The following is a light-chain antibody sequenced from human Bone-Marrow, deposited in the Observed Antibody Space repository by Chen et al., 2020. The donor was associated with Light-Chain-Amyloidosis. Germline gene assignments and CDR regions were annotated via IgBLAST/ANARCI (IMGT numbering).Light chain of an antibody. V-gene: IGLV2-14*01. CDR3: SSYTITDTLV. CDR1: SSDVGGDNH. J-gene: IGLJ1*01. CDR2: EVT. Sequence: QSALTQPASVSASPGQSITISCTGTSSDVGGDNHVSWYQQHPDKAAKLMIYEVTNRPSWVPGRFAGSKSDNTASLTISGLQTEDEADYFCSSYTITDTLVFGSGTRVTVL.